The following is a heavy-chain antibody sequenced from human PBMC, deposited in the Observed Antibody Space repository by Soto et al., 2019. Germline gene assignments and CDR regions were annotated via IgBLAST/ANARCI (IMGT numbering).Heavy chain of an antibody. D-gene: IGHD5-12*01. CDR3: ARATGSDYDSHYYYYYGMDV. CDR1: SGSISSYY. V-gene: IGHV4-59*12. Sequence: XETLSLTCTVSSGSISSYYWSWIRQPPGKGLEWIGYIYYSVSTNYNPSLKSRVTISVDTSKNQFSLKLSSVTAADTAVYYCARATGSDYDSHYYYYYGMDVWGQGTTVTVSS. CDR2: IYYSVST. J-gene: IGHJ6*02.